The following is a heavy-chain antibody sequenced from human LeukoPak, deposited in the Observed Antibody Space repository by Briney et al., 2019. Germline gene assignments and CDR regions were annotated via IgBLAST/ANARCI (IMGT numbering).Heavy chain of an antibody. CDR2: ISYDGSIK. V-gene: IGHV3-30*04. D-gene: IGHD5-24*01. J-gene: IGHJ4*02. CDR1: GFTFSTYA. CDR3: SRDSARRDGYNFDY. Sequence: GGSLRLSCAASGFTFSTYAMHWVRQAPGKGLQWVALISYDGSIKRYADSVKGRFTISRDNSKNTLYLQMNTLRAEDTALYYCSRDSARRDGYNFDYWGQGTLVTVSS.